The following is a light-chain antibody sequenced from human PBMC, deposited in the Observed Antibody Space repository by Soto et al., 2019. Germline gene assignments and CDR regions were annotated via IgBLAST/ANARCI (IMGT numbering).Light chain of an antibody. CDR2: GVS. J-gene: IGKJ1*01. Sequence: EIVMTQSPATLSVSPGERATLSCRASQSVGSNLAWYQQKPGQAPRLLIYGVSTRATDIPARFSGSGSGTEFTLTISSLQSEDFAVYYCQQYNNWPPTWTFGQGTKVDIK. CDR3: QQYNNWPPTWT. CDR1: QSVGSN. V-gene: IGKV3-15*01.